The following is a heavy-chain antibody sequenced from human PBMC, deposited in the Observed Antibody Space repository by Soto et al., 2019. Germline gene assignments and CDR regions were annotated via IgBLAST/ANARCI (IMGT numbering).Heavy chain of an antibody. CDR3: AGLHTSMVAGIWFDP. J-gene: IGHJ5*02. V-gene: IGHV4-59*01. CDR1: GDSISNYY. D-gene: IGHD5-18*01. CDR2: ISYTGDT. Sequence: SETLSLTCTVSGDSISNYYLSWIRQPPGRGLEWIGYISYTGDTNYNPSLKGRVTISVDTSKNQVSLKLSSVTAADTAVYYCAGLHTSMVAGIWFDPWGQGALVTV.